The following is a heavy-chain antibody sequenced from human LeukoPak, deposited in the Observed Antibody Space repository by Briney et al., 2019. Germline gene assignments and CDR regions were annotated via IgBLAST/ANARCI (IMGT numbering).Heavy chain of an antibody. J-gene: IGHJ4*02. Sequence: PGGSLRLSCTASGFTFSSYAMSWVRQAPGKGLEWVSAISGSGGSTYYADSVKGRFTISRDNSKNTLYLQMNSLRAEDTAVYYCAKEIRLSYYYDSSGYYIVDYWGQGTLVTVSS. D-gene: IGHD3-22*01. V-gene: IGHV3-23*01. CDR3: AKEIRLSYYYDSSGYYIVDY. CDR1: GFTFSSYA. CDR2: ISGSGGST.